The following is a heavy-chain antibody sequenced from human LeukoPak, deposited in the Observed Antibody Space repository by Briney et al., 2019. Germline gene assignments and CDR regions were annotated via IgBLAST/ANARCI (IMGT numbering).Heavy chain of an antibody. CDR1: GYTFTSYG. V-gene: IGHV1-18*01. J-gene: IGHJ4*02. Sequence: ASVKVSCKASGYTFTSYGISWVLQAPGQGLEWMGWISAYNGNTNYAQKLQGRVTMTTDTSTSTAYMGLRSLRSDDTAVYYCARGAYYYGSGSSPFDYWGQGTLVTVSS. CDR2: ISAYNGNT. D-gene: IGHD3-10*01. CDR3: ARGAYYYGSGSSPFDY.